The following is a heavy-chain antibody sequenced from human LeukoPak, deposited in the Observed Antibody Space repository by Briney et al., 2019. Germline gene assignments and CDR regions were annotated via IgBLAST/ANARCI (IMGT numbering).Heavy chain of an antibody. CDR1: GYTFTSYG. CDR3: ARGLQENLAWLRAFSAFDI. V-gene: IGHV1-18*01. J-gene: IGHJ3*02. D-gene: IGHD5-24*01. Sequence: EASVKVSCKASGYTFTSYGISWVRQAPGQGLEWMGWISAYNGNTNYAQELQGRATMTTDTSTSTAYMELRSLRSDDTAVYYCARGLQENLAWLRAFSAFDIWGQGTMVTVSS. CDR2: ISAYNGNT.